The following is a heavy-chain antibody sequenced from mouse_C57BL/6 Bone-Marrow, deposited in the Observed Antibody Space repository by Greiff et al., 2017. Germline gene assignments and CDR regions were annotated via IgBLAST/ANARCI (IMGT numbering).Heavy chain of an antibody. Sequence: QVRLQQPGAELVRPGTSVKLSCKASGYTFTSYWMHWVKQRPGQGLEWIGVIDPSDSYTNYNQKFKGKATLTVDTSSSTAYMQLSSLTSEDSAVYYCARRKRYGSSYYFDYWGQGTTLTVSS. D-gene: IGHD1-1*01. J-gene: IGHJ2*01. CDR3: ARRKRYGSSYYFDY. CDR2: IDPSDSYT. CDR1: GYTFTSYW. V-gene: IGHV1-59*01.